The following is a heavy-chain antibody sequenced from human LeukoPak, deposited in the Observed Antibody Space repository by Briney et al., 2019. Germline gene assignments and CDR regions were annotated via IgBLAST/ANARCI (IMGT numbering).Heavy chain of an antibody. D-gene: IGHD4-17*01. CDR2: INPNSGGT. J-gene: IGHJ4*02. CDR1: GYTFTCYY. CDR3: ARDGDYGDYANRFDY. V-gene: IGHV1-2*02. Sequence: ASVKVSCKASGYTFTCYYMHWVRQAPGQGLEWMGWINPNSGGTNYAQKFQGRVTMTRDTSISTAYMELSRLRSDDTAVYYCARDGDYGDYANRFDYWGQGTLVTVSS.